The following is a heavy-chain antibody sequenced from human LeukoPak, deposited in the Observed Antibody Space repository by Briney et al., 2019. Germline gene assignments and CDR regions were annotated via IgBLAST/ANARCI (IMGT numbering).Heavy chain of an antibody. V-gene: IGHV4-59*01. CDR3: ARGRNPPNWFDP. CDR2: IYYSGST. CDR1: GGSINSYY. Sequence: PSETLSLTCTVSGGSINSYYWSWIRQPPGKGLEWIGYIYYSGSTNYNPSLKSRVTISVDTSKNQFSLKLSSVTAADTAVYYCARGRNPPNWFDPWAQGTLVTVPS. J-gene: IGHJ5*02.